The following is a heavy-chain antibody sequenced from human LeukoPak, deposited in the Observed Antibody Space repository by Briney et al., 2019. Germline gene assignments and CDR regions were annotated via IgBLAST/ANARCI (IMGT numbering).Heavy chain of an antibody. CDR1: GFTFSSYG. CDR3: ARDPEAYDYGDFWLDP. D-gene: IGHD4-17*01. CDR2: IWYDGSNK. V-gene: IGHV3-33*01. J-gene: IGHJ5*02. Sequence: GGSLRLSCAASGFTFSSYGMHWVRQAPGKGLEWVAVIWYDGSNKYYADSVEGRFTISRDNSKNTLYLQMNSLRAEDTAVYYCARDPEAYDYGDFWLDPWGQGTLVTVSS.